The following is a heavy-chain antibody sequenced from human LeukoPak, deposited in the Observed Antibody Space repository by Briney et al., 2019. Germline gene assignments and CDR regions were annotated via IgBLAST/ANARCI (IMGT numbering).Heavy chain of an antibody. CDR3: ARNLWFGESSDAFNI. V-gene: IGHV1-2*02. D-gene: IGHD3-10*01. J-gene: IGHJ3*02. CDR1: GYTFTGYY. CDR2: INPNSGGT. Sequence: ASVKVSCKASGYTFTGYYIHWVRQAPGQGLEWMGFINPNSGGTNYAQKFQGRVTTTRDTSISTAYMELSRLKSDDTAVYYCARNLWFGESSDAFNIWGQGTMVTVSS.